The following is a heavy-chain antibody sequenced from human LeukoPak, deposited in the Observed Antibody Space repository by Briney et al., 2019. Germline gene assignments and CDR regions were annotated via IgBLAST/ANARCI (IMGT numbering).Heavy chain of an antibody. J-gene: IGHJ4*02. CDR2: IRSSSSYI. Sequence: GGSLRLSCAASGFTFSSYSMNWVRQAPGRGLEWVSSIRSSSSYIYYADSVKGRFTISRDNAKNSLYLQMNSLRAEDTAVYYCARVSYDILTGYSYIDYWGQGTLVTVSS. CDR3: ARVSYDILTGYSYIDY. D-gene: IGHD3-9*01. CDR1: GFTFSSYS. V-gene: IGHV3-21*01.